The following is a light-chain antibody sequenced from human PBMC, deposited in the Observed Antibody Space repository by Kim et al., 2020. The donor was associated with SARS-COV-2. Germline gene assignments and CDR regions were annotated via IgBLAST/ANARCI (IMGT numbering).Light chain of an antibody. CDR2: DVT. V-gene: IGLV2-14*03. J-gene: IGLJ1*01. Sequence: QSALTQPASVSGSPGQSITMSCTGTSSDVGAYNYVSWYQQHPDRAPKLIIYDVTNRPSGVSNRFSGSKSGNTASLTISGLQAEDEADYYCSSYTSSSTYVFGTGTKVTVL. CDR3: SSYTSSSTYV. CDR1: SSDVGAYNY.